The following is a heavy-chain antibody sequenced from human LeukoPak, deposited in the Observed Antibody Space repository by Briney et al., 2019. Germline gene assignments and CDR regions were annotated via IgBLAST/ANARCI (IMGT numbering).Heavy chain of an antibody. J-gene: IGHJ3*02. Sequence: PGGSLRLSCAASGFTFSRFSMNWVRQAPGKGLEWVSYISSSGSTIYYADSVKGRFTISRDNAKNSLYLQMNSLRAEDTAVYYCVRSDYGDYVRGWAFDIWGQGTMVTGSS. V-gene: IGHV3-48*04. D-gene: IGHD4-17*01. CDR3: VRSDYGDYVRGWAFDI. CDR2: ISSSGSTI. CDR1: GFTFSRFS.